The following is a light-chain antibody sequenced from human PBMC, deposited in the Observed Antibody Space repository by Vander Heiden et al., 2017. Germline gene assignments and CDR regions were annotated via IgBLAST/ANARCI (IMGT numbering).Light chain of an antibody. CDR1: QSISSY. J-gene: IGKJ3*01. V-gene: IGKV1-39*01. CDR2: AAS. CDR3: QQYDSTLFFT. Sequence: DIQMTQSPSSLSASVGDRVTITCRASQSISSYLNWYQQKPGKAPKLLIYAASSLQSGVPSRFSGSGSGTDFTLTISSLQPEDFATYYCQQYDSTLFFTFGHGTKVDIK.